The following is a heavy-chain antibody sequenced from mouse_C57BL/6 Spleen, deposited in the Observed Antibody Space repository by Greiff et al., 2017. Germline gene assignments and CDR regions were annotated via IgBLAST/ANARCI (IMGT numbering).Heavy chain of an antibody. D-gene: IGHD1-1*01. Sequence: QVQLQQPGAELVKPGASVKLSCKASGYTFTSYWMHWVKQRPGRGLEWIGRIDPNSGGTKYNEKFKSTATLPVYNPSSPAYMQLSSLRSEDSSVYYCARRDYYGSPPFYYWGQGTTLTVSS. CDR2: IDPNSGGT. CDR3: ARRDYYGSPPFYY. J-gene: IGHJ2*01. V-gene: IGHV1-72*01. CDR1: GYTFTSYW.